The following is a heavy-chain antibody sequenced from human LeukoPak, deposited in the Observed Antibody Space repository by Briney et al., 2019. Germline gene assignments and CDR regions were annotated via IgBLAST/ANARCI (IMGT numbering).Heavy chain of an antibody. D-gene: IGHD3-3*01. CDR1: GYTFTSYD. J-gene: IGHJ6*03. Sequence: GASVKVSCKASGYTFTSYDINWVRQATGQGLEWMGWMNPNSGNTGYAQKFQGRVTMTRNTSISTAYMELSSLRSEDTAVYYCARADCYYDFWSGYYYYYYYYMDVWGKGTTVTVSS. CDR3: ARADCYYDFWSGYYYYYYYYMDV. CDR2: MNPNSGNT. V-gene: IGHV1-8*01.